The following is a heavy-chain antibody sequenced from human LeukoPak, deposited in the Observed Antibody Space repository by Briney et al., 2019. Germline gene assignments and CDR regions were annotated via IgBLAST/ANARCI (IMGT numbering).Heavy chain of an antibody. J-gene: IGHJ5*02. CDR1: GGSISSGDYY. CDR2: IYHSGST. CDR3: ARGLRGIMIRGAITDLDWFDA. Sequence: SQTLSLTCTVSGGSISSGDYYWTWIRQPPGKGLEWIGYIYHSGSTHYNSSLKSRLTISVDTSRNQFSLKLSSVTAADTAVYYCARGLRGIMIRGAITDLDWFDAWGQGSLVIVSS. D-gene: IGHD3-10*01. V-gene: IGHV4-30-4*01.